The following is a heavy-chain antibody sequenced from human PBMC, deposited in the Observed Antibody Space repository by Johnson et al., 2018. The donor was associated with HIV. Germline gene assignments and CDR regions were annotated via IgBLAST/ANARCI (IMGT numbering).Heavy chain of an antibody. Sequence: VQLVESGGGVVQPGRSLRLSCAASGFTFSGSAMHWVRQASGKGLEWVGRIRSKANSYATAYAASVKGRFTISRDDSKNTAYLQMNSLKTEDTAVYYCAKDMTDAFDIWGQGTMVTVSS. CDR3: AKDMTDAFDI. V-gene: IGHV3-73*01. J-gene: IGHJ3*02. CDR2: IRSKANSYAT. CDR1: GFTFSGSA. D-gene: IGHD2-15*01.